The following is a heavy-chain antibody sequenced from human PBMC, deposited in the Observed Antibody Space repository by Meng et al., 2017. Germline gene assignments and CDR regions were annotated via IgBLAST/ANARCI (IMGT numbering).Heavy chain of an antibody. V-gene: IGHV1-69*06. D-gene: IGHD3-22*01. J-gene: IGHJ4*02. CDR2: IIPIFGTA. Sequence: QVQLGQSGAEVKKPGSSVKVSCKASGGTFSSYAISWVRQAPGQGLEWMGGIIPIFGTANYAQKFQGRVTITADKSTSTAYMELSSLRSEDTAVYYCARDRNYYYDSSGYYYFDYWGQGTLVTVSS. CDR1: GGTFSSYA. CDR3: ARDRNYYYDSSGYYYFDY.